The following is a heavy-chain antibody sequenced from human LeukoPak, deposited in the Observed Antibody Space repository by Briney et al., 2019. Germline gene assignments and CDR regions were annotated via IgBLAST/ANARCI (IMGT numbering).Heavy chain of an antibody. J-gene: IGHJ4*02. CDR3: ARTYTIFGVVHDY. CDR2: IYYIGST. CDR1: GGPISSTSYY. D-gene: IGHD3-3*01. Sequence: SETLSLTCTVSGGPISSTSYYWGWIRQPPGKGLEWIGSIYYIGSTYYNPSLKSRVTISVDTSKTQSSLRLSSVTAADTAVYYCARTYTIFGVVHDYWGQGTLVTVSS. V-gene: IGHV4-39*07.